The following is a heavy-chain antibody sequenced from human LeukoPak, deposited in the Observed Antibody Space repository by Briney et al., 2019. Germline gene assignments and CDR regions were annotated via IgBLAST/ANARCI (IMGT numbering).Heavy chain of an antibody. Sequence: GASVKVSCKASGYTFTGYYMHWVRQAPGQGLEWMGWINPNSGGTNYAQKFQGRVTMTRDTSISTAYMELSRLRSDDTAVYYCARGATAYWYDFWSGYYTGLFDYWGQGTLVTVSS. D-gene: IGHD3-3*01. CDR2: INPNSGGT. J-gene: IGHJ4*02. V-gene: IGHV1-2*02. CDR3: ARGATAYWYDFWSGYYTGLFDY. CDR1: GYTFTGYY.